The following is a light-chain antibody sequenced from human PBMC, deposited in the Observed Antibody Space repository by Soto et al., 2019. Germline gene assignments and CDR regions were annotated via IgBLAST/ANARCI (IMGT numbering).Light chain of an antibody. CDR3: QQYNKWPLFT. CDR2: GAS. J-gene: IGKJ3*01. Sequence: EVVLTQSPATLSVSPGERATLSCRASQTVGTNLAWYQQRPGQAPRLLIYGASTRATGIPARFSGSGSGSEFTLAISSLQSDDFAVYYCQQYNKWPLFTFGPGTRVDNK. CDR1: QTVGTN. V-gene: IGKV3-15*01.